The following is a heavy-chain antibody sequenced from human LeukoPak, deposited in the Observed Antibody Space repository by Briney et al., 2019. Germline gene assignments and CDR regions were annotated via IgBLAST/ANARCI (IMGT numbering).Heavy chain of an antibody. CDR2: INPNSGGT. CDR3: ARGFYDSSGYYYAYYFDY. D-gene: IGHD3-22*01. J-gene: IGHJ4*02. CDR1: GYTFTGYY. V-gene: IGHV1-2*02. Sequence: GASVKVSCKASGYTFTGYYMHWVRQAPGQGLEWMGWINPNSGGTNYAQKFQGRVTMTRDTSISTAYMELSRLRSDDTAVYYCARGFYDSSGYYYAYYFDYWGQGTLVTVSS.